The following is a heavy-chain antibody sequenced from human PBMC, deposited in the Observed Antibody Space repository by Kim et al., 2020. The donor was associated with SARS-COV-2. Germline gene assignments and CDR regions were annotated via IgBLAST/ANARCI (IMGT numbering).Heavy chain of an antibody. D-gene: IGHD2-2*01. V-gene: IGHV1-24*01. Sequence: ASVKVSCKVSGYTLTELSMHWVRQAPGKGLEWMGGFDPEDGETIYAQKFQGRVTMTEDTSTDTAYMELSSLRSEDTAVYYCAIPAGYCSSTSCFQNYYYYGMDVWGQGTTVTVSS. CDR1: GYTLTELS. CDR2: FDPEDGET. CDR3: AIPAGYCSSTSCFQNYYYYGMDV. J-gene: IGHJ6*02.